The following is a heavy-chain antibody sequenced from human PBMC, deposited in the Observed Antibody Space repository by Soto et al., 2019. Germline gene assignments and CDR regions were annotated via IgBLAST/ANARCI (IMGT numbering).Heavy chain of an antibody. J-gene: IGHJ6*02. CDR3: ARTAGTIYYNGMDV. CDR1: GDSVSSNSAA. D-gene: IGHD1-7*01. CDR2: TYYRSKWYN. Sequence: SQTLSLTCAISGDSVSSNSAAWNWIRQSPSRGLEWLGRTYYRSKWYNDYAVSVKSRITINPDTSKYQFSLQLNSVTPEDTAVYDCARTAGTIYYNGMDVWGQGTTVTVSS. V-gene: IGHV6-1*01.